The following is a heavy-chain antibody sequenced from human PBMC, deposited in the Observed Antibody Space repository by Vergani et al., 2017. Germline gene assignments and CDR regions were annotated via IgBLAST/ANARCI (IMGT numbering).Heavy chain of an antibody. CDR2: ISGSGGNT. CDR1: GFTFSSYA. CDR3: AKDPXQRRGYSGYDSSLY. V-gene: IGHV3-23*01. Sequence: EVQLLESGGGLVQPGGSLRLSCAASGFTFSSYAMSWVRQVPGKGLEWVSGISGSGGNTYYANSVKGRFTISRDNAKNTLYLQMNSLRAEDTAVYYCAKDPXQRRGYSGYDSSLYWGQGTLVTVSS. J-gene: IGHJ4*02. D-gene: IGHD5-12*01.